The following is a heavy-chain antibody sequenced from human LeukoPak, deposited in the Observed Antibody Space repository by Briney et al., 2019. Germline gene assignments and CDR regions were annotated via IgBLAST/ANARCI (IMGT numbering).Heavy chain of an antibody. Sequence: SETLSLTCTVSGGSISSYYWSWIRQSPGKGLERIGYISYSGSTSYNPSLKSRVTMSVDTSKNQLSLKVNSVTAADTAVYYCARGEPVDYWGQGTLVTVSS. J-gene: IGHJ4*02. CDR2: ISYSGST. D-gene: IGHD1-14*01. CDR3: ARGEPVDY. V-gene: IGHV4-59*01. CDR1: GGSISSYY.